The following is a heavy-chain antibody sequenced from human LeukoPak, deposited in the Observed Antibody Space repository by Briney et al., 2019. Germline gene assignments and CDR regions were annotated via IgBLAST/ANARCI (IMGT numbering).Heavy chain of an antibody. V-gene: IGHV4-59*01. CDR2: IYNDGDT. CDR1: GGSISHYY. D-gene: IGHD3-10*01. J-gene: IGHJ5*02. CDR3: GRGAGSTYYHGYAP. Sequence: SETLSLTCSVSGGSISHYYWSWLRQSPGKGLEYIGHIYNDGDTNYNPFLKSGVTISVEISNNYFFQMLRSMTAADAAVYYSGRGAGSTYYHGYAPWGQGTLVTVSP.